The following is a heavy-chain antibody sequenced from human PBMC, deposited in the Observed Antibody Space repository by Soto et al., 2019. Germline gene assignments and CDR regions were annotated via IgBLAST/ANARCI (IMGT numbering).Heavy chain of an antibody. CDR2: IYHSGST. D-gene: IGHD4-17*01. J-gene: IGHJ6*02. V-gene: IGHV4-38-2*02. CDR1: GYSISSGYY. Sequence: SETLSLTCAVSGYSISSGYYWGWIRQPPGKGLEWIGSIYHSGSTYYNPSLKSRVTISVDTSKNQFSLKLSSVTAADTAVYYCARDLGDYGDYGYYYYYGMDVWGQGTTVTV. CDR3: ARDLGDYGDYGYYYYYGMDV.